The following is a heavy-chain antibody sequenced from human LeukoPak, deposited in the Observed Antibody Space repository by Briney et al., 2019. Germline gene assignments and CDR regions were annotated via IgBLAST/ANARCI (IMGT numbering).Heavy chain of an antibody. D-gene: IGHD5/OR15-5a*01. CDR3: ARDGSTSLDY. V-gene: IGHV1-69*04. Sequence: SVKVSCKASGGTFSSYAISWVRQAPGQGLEWMGRITPILGIANYAQKFQGRVTITADKSTSTAYMELSSLRSEDTAVYYCARDGSTSLDYWGQGTLVTVSS. CDR2: ITPILGIA. CDR1: GGTFSSYA. J-gene: IGHJ4*02.